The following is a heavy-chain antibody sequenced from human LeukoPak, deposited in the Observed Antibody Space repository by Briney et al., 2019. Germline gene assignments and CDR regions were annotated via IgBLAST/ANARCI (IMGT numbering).Heavy chain of an antibody. CDR1: GFTFSTNA. V-gene: IGHV3-23*01. CDR2: ISGSGAST. Sequence: GGSLRLSCLTSGFTFSTNAMSWVRQAPGKGLEWISGISGSGASTYYADSVTGRFTISRDNSRNTLYLQMNSLRGDDTAVYYCAKDDRAYYDSSGYYPHWGQGTLVTVSS. J-gene: IGHJ4*02. CDR3: AKDDRAYYDSSGYYPH. D-gene: IGHD3-22*01.